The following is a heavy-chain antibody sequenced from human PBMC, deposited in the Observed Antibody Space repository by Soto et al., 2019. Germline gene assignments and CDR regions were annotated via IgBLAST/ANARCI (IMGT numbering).Heavy chain of an antibody. D-gene: IGHD3-22*01. CDR1: GDTFTNYG. J-gene: IGHJ4*02. CDR3: ASSCGSGYYALSY. CDR2: ISAYNDNP. V-gene: IGHV1-18*01. Sequence: QGQLVQSGAEVKKPGASVKVSCKASGDTFTNYGISWVRQAPGQGLEWMGWISAYNDNPNHAQKLQGRVNMTTDTSTSTAYMELRSLRSDVTAVYYCASSCGSGYYALSYWGQGTLVTVSS.